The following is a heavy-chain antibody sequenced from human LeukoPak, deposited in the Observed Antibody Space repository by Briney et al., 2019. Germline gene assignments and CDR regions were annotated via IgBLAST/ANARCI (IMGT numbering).Heavy chain of an antibody. V-gene: IGHV1-24*01. CDR2: FDREYGET. CDR1: GGTLNELS. Sequence: GASVKVSRKLSGGTLNELSMHWVRQAPGEGLEWMGGFDREYGETFYAQKLWGRVTTTEDKSTDTAYMELASLTSEDTAVYYCATGYCTSTSCSDFQYWGQGTLVTVSS. J-gene: IGHJ4*02. D-gene: IGHD2-2*01. CDR3: ATGYCTSTSCSDFQY.